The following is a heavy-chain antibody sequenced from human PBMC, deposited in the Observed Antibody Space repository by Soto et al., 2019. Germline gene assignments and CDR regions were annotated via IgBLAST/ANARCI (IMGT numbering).Heavy chain of an antibody. CDR1: GFTFDDYS. V-gene: IGHV3-43*01. J-gene: IGHJ4*02. CDR2: ISWNGGDT. CDR3: AKDITAVVGTPHRFDH. Sequence: GGSLRLSCAASGFTFDDYSMHWVRQPPGKGLEWVSLISWNGGDTYYTDSVKGRFTISRDNRKNSLYLQMNSLRIEDTALYYCAKDITAVVGTPHRFDHWGQGTLVTVSS. D-gene: IGHD5-18*01.